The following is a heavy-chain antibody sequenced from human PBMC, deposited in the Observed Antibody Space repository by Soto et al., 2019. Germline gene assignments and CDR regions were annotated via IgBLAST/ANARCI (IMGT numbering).Heavy chain of an antibody. CDR2: ISGSGGST. CDR1: GLTFSSYA. J-gene: IGHJ6*02. D-gene: IGHD4-4*01. Sequence: EVQLLESGGGLVQPGGSMRLSCAASGLTFSSYAMSWVLQAPGKGLEWVSAISGSGGSTYYADSVKGRFTISRDNSKNTQYLQMKSLRAEDTAVYYCEKPSNNNYHYYDMEVWGQGTTVSVSS. CDR3: EKPSNNNYHYYDMEV. V-gene: IGHV3-23*01.